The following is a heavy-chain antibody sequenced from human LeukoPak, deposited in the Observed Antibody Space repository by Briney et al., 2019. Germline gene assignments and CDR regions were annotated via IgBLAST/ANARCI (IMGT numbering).Heavy chain of an antibody. CDR3: ARAPISMIVPYDY. J-gene: IGHJ4*02. Sequence: GGSLRLSCAASGFTFSSYGMHWVRQAPGKGLEWVAVIWYVGSNKYYADSVKGRFTISRDNSKNTLYLQMNSLRAEDTAVYYCARAPISMIVPYDYWGQGTLVTVSS. V-gene: IGHV3-33*01. CDR2: IWYVGSNK. CDR1: GFTFSSYG. D-gene: IGHD3-22*01.